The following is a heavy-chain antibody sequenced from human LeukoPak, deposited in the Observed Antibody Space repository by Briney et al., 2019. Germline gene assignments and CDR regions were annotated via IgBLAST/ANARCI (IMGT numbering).Heavy chain of an antibody. CDR2: ISVSGSTI. CDR3: AREPGVAAAGKSTNWFDP. Sequence: PGGSLRLSCAASGFTFSDYYMSWMRQAPGKGLEWISYISVSGSTIYYADSVKGRFTISRDNAKNSLYLQMNSLRAEDTAVYYCAREPGVAAAGKSTNWFDPWGQGTLVTVSS. CDR1: GFTFSDYY. V-gene: IGHV3-11*04. J-gene: IGHJ5*02. D-gene: IGHD6-13*01.